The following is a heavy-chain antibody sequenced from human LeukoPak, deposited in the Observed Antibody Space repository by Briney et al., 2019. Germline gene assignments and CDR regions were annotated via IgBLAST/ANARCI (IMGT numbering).Heavy chain of an antibody. CDR1: GFTLRSNY. V-gene: IGHV3-53*01. J-gene: IGHJ4*02. D-gene: IGHD1-26*01. CDR2: IYSCGIT. CDR3: ARELTIVGATNYFDF. Sequence: RGSLRLSCADPGFTLRSNYMRWVRQARGKGLGWVSVIYSCGITYFADSVEGRFTVSRGNSKNPLYLQIDSLKAEDTAVYYCARELTIVGATNYFDFWGQGTLVTVSS.